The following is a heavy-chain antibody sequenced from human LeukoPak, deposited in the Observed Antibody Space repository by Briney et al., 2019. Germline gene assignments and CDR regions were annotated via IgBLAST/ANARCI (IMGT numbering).Heavy chain of an antibody. J-gene: IGHJ4*02. V-gene: IGHV3-53*01. CDR2: IYSGGIT. CDR1: GFIVSNNY. D-gene: IGHD3-22*01. Sequence: GGSLRLSCAASGFIVSNNYMSWVRQAPGKGLEWVSLIYSGGITYYADSVKGRFTISRDNSKSTVYLQMNSLRAEDTAVYYCARYYYDSSGYPYYFDYWGQGTLVTVSS. CDR3: ARYYYDSSGYPYYFDY.